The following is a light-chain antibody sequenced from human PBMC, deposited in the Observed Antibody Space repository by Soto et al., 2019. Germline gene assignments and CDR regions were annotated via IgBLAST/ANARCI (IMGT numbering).Light chain of an antibody. CDR3: QHYGRSPGLFT. J-gene: IGKJ3*01. Sequence: EIVLTQSPGTLSLSPGERATLSCRASQSVSNTYLAWYQQKPGQAPRLLIYDASSRATGIPDRFSGSGSGTGFTLTISRLEPEDFAVYYCQHYGRSPGLFTFGPGTKVDIK. V-gene: IGKV3-20*01. CDR1: QSVSNTY. CDR2: DAS.